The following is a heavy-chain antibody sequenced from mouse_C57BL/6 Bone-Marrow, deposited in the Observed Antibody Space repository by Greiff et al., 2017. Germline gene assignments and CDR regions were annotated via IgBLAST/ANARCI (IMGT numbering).Heavy chain of an antibody. CDR1: GYTFTSYW. D-gene: IGHD1-1*01. CDR3: AIRYGSSNCYFAD. CDR2: IDPNSGGT. J-gene: IGHJ3*01. V-gene: IGHV1-64*01. Sequence: QVQLQQPGAELVKPGASVKLSCKASGYTFTSYWMHWVKQRPGQGLEWIGMIDPNSGGTNYNEKFQSKATLTVDKSSSTAYMQLSSLTSEDSAVYYCAIRYGSSNCYFADWGKGTLVTVAA.